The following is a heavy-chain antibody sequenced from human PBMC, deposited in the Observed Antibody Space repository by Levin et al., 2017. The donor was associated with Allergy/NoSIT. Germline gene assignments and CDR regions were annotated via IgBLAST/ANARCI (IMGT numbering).Heavy chain of an antibody. D-gene: IGHD3-10*01. CDR3: ARYRRIVRGAISPLSKEFDP. V-gene: IGHV5-51*01. CDR2: IYPGDSDT. J-gene: IGHJ5*02. Sequence: GESLKISCKGSGYSFTSYWIGWVRQMPGKGLEWMGIIYPGDSDTRYSPSFQGPVTISADKSISTAYLQWSSLKASDTAMYYCARYRRIVRGAISPLSKEFDPWGQGTLVTVSS. CDR1: GYSFTSYW.